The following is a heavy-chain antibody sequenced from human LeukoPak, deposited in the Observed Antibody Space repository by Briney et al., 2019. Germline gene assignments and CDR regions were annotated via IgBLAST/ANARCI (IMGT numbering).Heavy chain of an antibody. CDR1: GGTFSSYA. D-gene: IGHD6-19*01. CDR2: INAGNGNT. J-gene: IGHJ5*02. CDR3: ARDLFGHSSGWDWFDP. Sequence: ASVTVSCTASGGTFSSYAISWVRQAPGQRLEWMGWINAGNGNTKYSQKFQGRVTITRDTSASTAYMELSSLRSEDTAVYYCARDLFGHSSGWDWFDPWGQGTLVTVSS. V-gene: IGHV1-3*01.